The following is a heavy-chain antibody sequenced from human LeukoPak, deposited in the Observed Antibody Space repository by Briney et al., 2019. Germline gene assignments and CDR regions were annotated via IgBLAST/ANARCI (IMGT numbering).Heavy chain of an antibody. CDR2: ISYDGSNK. V-gene: IGHV3-30*18. Sequence: GGSLRLSCAASGFTFSSYVMHWVRQAPGKGLEWVAVISYDGSNKYYADSVKGRFTISRDNSENTLYLQMNSLRAEDTAVYYCANGPYDYFDYWGQGTLVTVSS. CDR1: GFTFSSYV. D-gene: IGHD4-17*01. CDR3: ANGPYDYFDY. J-gene: IGHJ4*02.